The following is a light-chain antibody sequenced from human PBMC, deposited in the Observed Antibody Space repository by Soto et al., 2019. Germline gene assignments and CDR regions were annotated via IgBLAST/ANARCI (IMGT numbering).Light chain of an antibody. CDR2: DAS. CDR3: QQRSNSPWT. Sequence: EIVLTQSPATLSWSPGERATLSCRASQSVSSYLAWYQQKPGEAPRLLIYDASNRATGIPARFSGSGSRTNFPLNISSLEPDDLAVYYCQQRSNSPWTFGQGTKVDIK. J-gene: IGKJ1*01. V-gene: IGKV3-11*01. CDR1: QSVSSY.